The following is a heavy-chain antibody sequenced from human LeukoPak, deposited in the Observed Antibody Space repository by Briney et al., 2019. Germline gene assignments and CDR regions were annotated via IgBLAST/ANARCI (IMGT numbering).Heavy chain of an antibody. Sequence: GVSLRLSCAASGFSFNTHTLAWVRQAPGKGLEWVSYISGSTTVIHYADSVKGRFTISRDNAKNSLYLQMSSLKVEDTAIYYCARGLYYMDVWGNGTTVTVSS. J-gene: IGHJ6*03. CDR3: ARGLYYMDV. CDR2: ISGSTTVI. CDR1: GFSFNTHT. V-gene: IGHV3-48*01.